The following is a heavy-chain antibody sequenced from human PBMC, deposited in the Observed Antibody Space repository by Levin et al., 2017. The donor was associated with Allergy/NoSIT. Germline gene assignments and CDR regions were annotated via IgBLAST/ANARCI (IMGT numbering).Heavy chain of an antibody. J-gene: IGHJ6*02. CDR2: IYYSGST. D-gene: IGHD7-27*01. CDR1: GGSISGYY. Sequence: SETLSLTCTVSGGSISGYYWSWIRQPPGKGLEWIGYIYYSGSTKYNPSLKSRVTISVDTSKNQFSLKLSSVTAADTAVYSCARERTITTTGETYYYGMDVWGQGTTVTVSS. CDR3: ARERTITTTGETYYYGMDV. V-gene: IGHV4-59*01.